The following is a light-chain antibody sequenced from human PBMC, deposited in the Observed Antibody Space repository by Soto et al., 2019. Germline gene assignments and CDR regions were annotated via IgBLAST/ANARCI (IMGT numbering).Light chain of an antibody. J-gene: IGKJ4*01. CDR1: QSVSSQ. Sequence: EIVLTQSPATLSLSPGERATLSCRASQSVSSQLAWYQQKPGQAPRLLIFDASNRATGLQARFSGSGSGTDFTLTISSLEPEDFAVYYCQQRTNWLLSFGGGTKVEIK. CDR3: QQRTNWLLS. V-gene: IGKV3-11*01. CDR2: DAS.